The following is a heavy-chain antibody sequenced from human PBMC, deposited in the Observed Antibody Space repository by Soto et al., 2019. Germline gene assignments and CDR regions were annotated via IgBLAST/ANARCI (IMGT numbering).Heavy chain of an antibody. Sequence: QVQLQESGPGLVKPSQTLSLTCTVSGGSISSGDYYWSWIRQPPGKGLEWIGYIYYSGSTYYNPSLKSRVTMXGDXSXIQSSLKLSSVTAADTAVYYCARDVFGVVPPRGMDVWGQGTTVTVSS. CDR3: ARDVFGVVPPRGMDV. V-gene: IGHV4-30-4*01. D-gene: IGHD3-3*01. CDR2: IYYSGST. J-gene: IGHJ6*02. CDR1: GGSISSGDYY.